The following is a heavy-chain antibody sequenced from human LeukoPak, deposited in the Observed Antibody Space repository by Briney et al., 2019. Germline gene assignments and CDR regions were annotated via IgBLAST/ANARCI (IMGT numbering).Heavy chain of an antibody. V-gene: IGHV1-2*04. CDR3: ARGTHSSGYSYFDY. CDR2: INPNSGGT. J-gene: IGHJ4*02. D-gene: IGHD3-22*01. Sequence: ASVKVSCKASGYTFTGYYMHWVRQAPGQGLEWMGWINPNSGGTNYAQKFQGWVTMTRDTSISTAYMELSRLRSDDTAVYYCARGTHSSGYSYFDYWGQGTLVTVSS. CDR1: GYTFTGYY.